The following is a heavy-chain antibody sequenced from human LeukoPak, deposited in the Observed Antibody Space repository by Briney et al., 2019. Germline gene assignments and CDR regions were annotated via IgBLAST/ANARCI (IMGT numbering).Heavy chain of an antibody. CDR1: GYTLTELS. J-gene: IGHJ6*02. D-gene: IGHD2-8*01. CDR3: ARDQTKDYYYYYGMDV. CDR2: FDPEDGET. V-gene: IGHV1-24*01. Sequence: ASVKVSCKVSGYTLTELSMHWVRQAPGKGLEWMGGFDPEDGETIYAQKFQGRVTMTEDTSTDTAYMELSSLRSEDTAVYYCARDQTKDYYYYYGMDVWGQGTTVTVSS.